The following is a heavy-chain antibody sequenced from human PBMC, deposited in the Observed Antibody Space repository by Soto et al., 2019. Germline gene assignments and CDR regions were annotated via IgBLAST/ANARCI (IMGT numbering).Heavy chain of an antibody. CDR2: IYYSGST. CDR3: ARHTLISAFDI. CDR1: GGSISSYY. D-gene: IGHD2-15*01. Sequence: SETLSLTCTVSGGSISSYYWSWIRQPPGKGLEWIGYIYYSGSTNYNPSLKSRVSISVDTSKNQFSLKLSSVTAADTAVYYCARHTLISAFDIWGQGTMVTVS. J-gene: IGHJ3*02. V-gene: IGHV4-59*08.